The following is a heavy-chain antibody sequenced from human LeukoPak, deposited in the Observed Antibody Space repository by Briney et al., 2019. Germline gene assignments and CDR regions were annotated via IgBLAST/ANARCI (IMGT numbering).Heavy chain of an antibody. V-gene: IGHV4-59*02. CDR2: IYYSGNT. CDR1: GGSVSRYY. CDR3: ARTGITIPRVPRGFDI. J-gene: IGHJ3*02. Sequence: PSETLSLTCIVSGGSVSRYYWSWVRQPPGKGLEWIGYIYYSGNTNYNPSLKGRVTMSVDTSKNQFSLNLTSVTAADTAVYYCARTGITIPRVPRGFDIWGQGTMVTVSS. D-gene: IGHD3-10*01.